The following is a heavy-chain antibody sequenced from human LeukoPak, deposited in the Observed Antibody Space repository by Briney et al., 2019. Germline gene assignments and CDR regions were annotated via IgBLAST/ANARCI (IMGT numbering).Heavy chain of an antibody. D-gene: IGHD2-8*01. J-gene: IGHJ4*02. CDR3: AKDPDCTSGICYTFFDY. Sequence: TGGSLRLSYAASGFTLSNYAMSWVRQAPGKGLEWVSAINGSGGSTYYADSVKGRFTISRDNSKNTLYLQMNSLRAEDTAVYYCAKDPDCTSGICYTFFDYWGQGTLVTVSS. V-gene: IGHV3-23*01. CDR1: GFTLSNYA. CDR2: INGSGGST.